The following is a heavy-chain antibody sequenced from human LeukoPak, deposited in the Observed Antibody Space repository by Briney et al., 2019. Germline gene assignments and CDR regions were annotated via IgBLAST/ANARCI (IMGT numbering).Heavy chain of an antibody. CDR2: IYSGGYT. CDR3: ARELRYFDWLLYDY. J-gene: IGHJ4*02. Sequence: GGSLRLSCAASGFTVNNNYMSWVRQAPGRGLEWVSVIYSGGYTYYAGSVKGRFTISRDNAKNTLYLQMNSLRAEDTAVYYCARELRYFDWLLYDYWGQGTLVTVSS. D-gene: IGHD3-9*01. V-gene: IGHV3-53*01. CDR1: GFTVNNNY.